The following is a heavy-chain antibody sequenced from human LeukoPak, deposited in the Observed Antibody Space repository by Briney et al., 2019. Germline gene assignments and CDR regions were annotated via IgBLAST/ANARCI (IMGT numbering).Heavy chain of an antibody. D-gene: IGHD1-26*01. J-gene: IGHJ5*02. Sequence: GASVKVSCKASGYTFTDYYMHWVQQAPGKGLEWMGRVDPEDGETIYAEKFQGRVTITADTSTDTAYMELSSLRSEDTAVYYCAALVGATASAFDPWGQGTLVTVSS. CDR1: GYTFTDYY. CDR3: AALVGATASAFDP. CDR2: VDPEDGET. V-gene: IGHV1-69-2*01.